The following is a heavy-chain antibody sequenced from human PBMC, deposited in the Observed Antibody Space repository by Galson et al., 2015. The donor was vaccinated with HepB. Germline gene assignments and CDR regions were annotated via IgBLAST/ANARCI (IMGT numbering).Heavy chain of an antibody. CDR3: AKRTYSSGWYEAGY. CDR1: GFTFSSYA. V-gene: IGHV3-23*01. J-gene: IGHJ4*02. D-gene: IGHD6-19*01. Sequence: SLRLSCAASGFTFSSYAMTWVRQAPGKGLEWVSTISSSGGSTYYADSVKGRFTISRDESNSTLYLQMNSLRAEDTAVYYCAKRTYSSGWYEAGYWGQGTLVTVSS. CDR2: ISSSGGST.